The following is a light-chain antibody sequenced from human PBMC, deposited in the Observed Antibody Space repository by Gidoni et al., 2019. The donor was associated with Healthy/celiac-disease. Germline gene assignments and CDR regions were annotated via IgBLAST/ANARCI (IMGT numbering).Light chain of an antibody. Sequence: DIQMTQSPSSLSASVGDRVTITCRASQSISSYLNWYQQKPGKAPKLLIYAASSLQSGVPSRFSGSGSGTDFTLTISSLQPEDFATYYCQQSYSTVTFGGGTKVELK. CDR1: QSISSY. CDR3: QQSYSTVT. J-gene: IGKJ4*01. V-gene: IGKV1-39*01. CDR2: AAS.